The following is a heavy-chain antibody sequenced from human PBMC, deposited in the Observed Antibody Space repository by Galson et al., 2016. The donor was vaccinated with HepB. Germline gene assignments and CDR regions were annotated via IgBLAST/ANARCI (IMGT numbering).Heavy chain of an antibody. Sequence: SETLSLTCTVSGGSISSYYWSWIRQPPGKGLEWIGYIYYSGGTNYNPSLTSRVTISVNTSKNQSSLKLSSVTAADTAVYYCAREPFTVCFDYWGQGTLVIVSS. V-gene: IGHV4-59*01. CDR2: IYYSGGT. D-gene: IGHD4-17*01. CDR3: AREPFTVCFDY. CDR1: GGSISSYY. J-gene: IGHJ4*02.